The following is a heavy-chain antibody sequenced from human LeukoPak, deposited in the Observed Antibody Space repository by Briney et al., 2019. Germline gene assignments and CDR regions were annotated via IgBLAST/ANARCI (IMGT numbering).Heavy chain of an antibody. D-gene: IGHD6-13*01. CDR2: INSDGSST. J-gene: IGHJ4*02. Sequence: SRINSDGSSTSYADSVKGRFTISRDNTKNTLYLQMNSLRADDTAVYYCARDPQYSSSWIPYWGQGTLVTVSS. CDR3: ARDPQYSSSWIPY. V-gene: IGHV3-74*01.